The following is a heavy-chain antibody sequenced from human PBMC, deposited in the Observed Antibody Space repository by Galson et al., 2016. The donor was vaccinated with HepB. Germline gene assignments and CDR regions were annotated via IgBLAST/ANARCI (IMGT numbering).Heavy chain of an antibody. J-gene: IGHJ4*02. CDR2: IYPGDSET. Sequence: QSGAEVKKPGESLKLSCKGSGYTFTDYWIGWVRQMPGKGLEWMGIIYPGDSETRYSPSFEGQVTISADKSITTAYLQWSSLKASDTAIYYCARPHDSGWTDLEHWGQGTLVTVSS. CDR3: ARPHDSGWTDLEH. D-gene: IGHD6-19*01. V-gene: IGHV5-51*01. CDR1: GYTFTDYW.